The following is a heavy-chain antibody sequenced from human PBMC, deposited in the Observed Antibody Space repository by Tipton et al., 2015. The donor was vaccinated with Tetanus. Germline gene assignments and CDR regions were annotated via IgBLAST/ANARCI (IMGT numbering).Heavy chain of an antibody. J-gene: IGHJ4*02. CDR1: GGSISSYY. D-gene: IGHD6-13*01. V-gene: IGHV4-59*01. CDR2: IYYSGST. Sequence: TLSLTCTVSGGSISSYYWSWIRQPPGKGLEWIGYIYYSGSTNYNPSLKSRVTISVDTSKNQFSLKLGSVTAADTAVYYCARESRGGIAAADDYWGQGTLVTVSS. CDR3: ARESRGGIAAADDY.